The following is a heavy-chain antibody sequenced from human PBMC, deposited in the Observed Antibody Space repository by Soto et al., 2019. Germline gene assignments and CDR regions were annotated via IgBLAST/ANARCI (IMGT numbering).Heavy chain of an antibody. CDR3: ARGSDITGTTNDY. D-gene: IGHD1-7*01. J-gene: IGHJ4*02. CDR1: GGSVSSGSYY. V-gene: IGHV4-61*01. CDR2: IYYSGST. Sequence: PSETLSLTCTVSGGSVSSGSYYWSWIRQPPGKGLEWIGYIYYSGSTNYNPSLKSRVTISVDTSKNQFSLKLSSVTAADTAVYYCARGSDITGTTNDYWGQGTLVTVSS.